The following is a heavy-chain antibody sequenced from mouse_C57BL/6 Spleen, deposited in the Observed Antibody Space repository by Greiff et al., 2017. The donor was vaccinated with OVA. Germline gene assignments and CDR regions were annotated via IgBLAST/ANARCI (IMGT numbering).Heavy chain of an antibody. Sequence: EVQLQQSGPELVKPGASVKIPCKASGYTFTDYNMDWVKQSHGKSLEWIGDINPNNGGTIYNQKFKGKATLTVDKSSSTAYMELRSLTSEDTAVYYCAREGLRRDYAMDYWGQGTSVTVSS. CDR1: GYTFTDYN. V-gene: IGHV1-18*01. CDR2: INPNNGGT. D-gene: IGHD2-4*01. J-gene: IGHJ4*01. CDR3: AREGLRRDYAMDY.